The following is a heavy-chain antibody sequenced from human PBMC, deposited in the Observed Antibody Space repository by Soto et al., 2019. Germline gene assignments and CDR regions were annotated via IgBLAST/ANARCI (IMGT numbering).Heavy chain of an antibody. CDR3: ATSLTEGYCTITGCYTRPLYGMDV. CDR1: GYTFSGYY. Sequence: AASVKVSCKASGYTFSGYYIHWLRQAPGQGLEWMGWINPNSGGTNYAQKFQGRVTVTRDTPTSTAYMELSRLTSDDTAVYYCATSLTEGYCTITGCYTRPLYGMDVWGQGTTVTVSS. J-gene: IGHJ6*02. V-gene: IGHV1-2*02. D-gene: IGHD2-2*02. CDR2: INPNSGGT.